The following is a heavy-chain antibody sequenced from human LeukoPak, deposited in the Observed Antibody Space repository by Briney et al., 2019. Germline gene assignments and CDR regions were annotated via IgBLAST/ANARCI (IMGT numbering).Heavy chain of an antibody. CDR1: GFTFSSYA. CDR2: ISGSGGST. J-gene: IGHJ4*02. D-gene: IGHD2-15*01. Sequence: GGSLRLSCAASGFTFSSYAMSWVRQAPGKGLEWVSAISGSGGSTYYADSVKGRFTISRDNSKNTLYLQMNSLRAEDTAVYYCAITSHYSPYYFDYWGQGTLVTVSS. CDR3: AITSHYSPYYFDY. V-gene: IGHV3-23*01.